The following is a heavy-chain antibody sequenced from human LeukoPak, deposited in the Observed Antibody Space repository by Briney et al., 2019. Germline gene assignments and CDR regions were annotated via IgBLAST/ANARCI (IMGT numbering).Heavy chain of an antibody. V-gene: IGHV1-2*02. D-gene: IGHD3-22*01. Sequence: ASVKVSCKASGYTFTGYYMHWVRQALGQGLRWMGWINPNSGGTNYAQKFQGRVTMTRDTSISTAYMELSRLRSDDTAVYYCARAYIGDYYDSSGYTFDYWGQGTLVTVSS. CDR3: ARAYIGDYYDSSGYTFDY. CDR1: GYTFTGYY. CDR2: INPNSGGT. J-gene: IGHJ4*02.